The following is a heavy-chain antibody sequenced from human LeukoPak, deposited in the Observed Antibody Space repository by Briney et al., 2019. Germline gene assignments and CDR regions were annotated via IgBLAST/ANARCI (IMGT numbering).Heavy chain of an antibody. CDR1: GASINSAGYY. J-gene: IGHJ4*02. CDR3: AGGDY. Sequence: PSETLSLTCTVSGASINSAGYYWSWIRQLPGKGLEWIGYISYTGSTYYNPSLKSRVIISRDTSKNQFSLKLSSVTAADTAIYYCAGGDYWGQGTLVTVSS. V-gene: IGHV4-31*03. CDR2: ISYTGST.